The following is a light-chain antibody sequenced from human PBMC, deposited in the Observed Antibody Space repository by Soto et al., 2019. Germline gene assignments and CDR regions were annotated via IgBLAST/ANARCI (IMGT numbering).Light chain of an antibody. Sequence: DIQFTQSPSTLSASVGDRVTITCRASQSISTWLAWYQQKPGKAPKLLIYDASNLESGVPSRFSGRGSGTEFTLTISSLQPDDFASYYCHQYKSYSWTFGLGTKVDI. J-gene: IGKJ1*01. CDR3: HQYKSYSWT. V-gene: IGKV1-5*01. CDR1: QSISTW. CDR2: DAS.